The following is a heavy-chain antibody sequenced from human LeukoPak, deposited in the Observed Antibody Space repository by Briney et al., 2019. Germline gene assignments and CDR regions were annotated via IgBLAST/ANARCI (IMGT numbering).Heavy chain of an antibody. D-gene: IGHD4-11*01. CDR3: ARGGVVTTTPRFDP. CDR1: NGSITSGGYY. CDR2: IYHTGST. J-gene: IGHJ5*02. Sequence: SQTLSLTCTVSNGSITSGGYYWSWLRRHPGEGLEWIGHIYHTGSTYYNSSLKSRLTMSVDTSKNEFSLRLNSVTVADTAVYYCARGGVVTTTPRFDPWGQGTLVTVSS. V-gene: IGHV4-31*03.